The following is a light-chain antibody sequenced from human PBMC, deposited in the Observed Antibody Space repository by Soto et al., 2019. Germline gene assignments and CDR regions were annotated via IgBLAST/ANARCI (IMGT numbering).Light chain of an antibody. CDR2: GAS. V-gene: IGKV3-15*01. CDR1: QSVSSN. J-gene: IGKJ1*01. CDR3: QQYNNWPPWT. Sequence: EIVMTQSPATLSVSPGERATLSCRASQSVSSNLAWYQQNPGQAPRLLIYGASTRATGIPARFSGSGSGTEFTLTISRLQSADFAVYYCQQYNNWPPWTFGQGTKVEIK.